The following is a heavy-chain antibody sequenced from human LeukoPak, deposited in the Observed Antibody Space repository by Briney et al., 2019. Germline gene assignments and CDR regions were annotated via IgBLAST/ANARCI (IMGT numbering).Heavy chain of an antibody. J-gene: IGHJ4*02. CDR3: ARWSRDGYNQVFD. D-gene: IGHD5-24*01. CDR2: ISSSSSYI. Sequence: SGGSLRLSCAASGFTFSSYSMNWVRQAPGKGLEWVSSISSSSSYIYYADSVKGRFTISRDNAKNSLYLQMNSLRAEDTAVYYCARWSRDGYNQVFDWGQGTLVTVSS. V-gene: IGHV3-21*01. CDR1: GFTFSSYS.